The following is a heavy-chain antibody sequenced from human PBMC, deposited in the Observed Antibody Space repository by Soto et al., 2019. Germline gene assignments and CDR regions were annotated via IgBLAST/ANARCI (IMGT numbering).Heavy chain of an antibody. J-gene: IGHJ4*02. CDR2: IHHTGST. V-gene: IGHV4-38-2*01. D-gene: IGHD6-6*01. CDR1: GYSISSGFY. Sequence: QVQLQESGPGLVKPSETLSLTCVVSGYSISSGFYWGWIRQSPGKGLEWIGNIHHTGSTYYNPSLKSRVTISVDTSKNQFSLNLSSVTAADTALYYCARGYSSSSGRGSLLDYWGQGTLVTVSS. CDR3: ARGYSSSSGRGSLLDY.